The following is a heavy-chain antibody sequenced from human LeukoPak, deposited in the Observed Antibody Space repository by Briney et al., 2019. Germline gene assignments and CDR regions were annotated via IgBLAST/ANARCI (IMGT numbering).Heavy chain of an antibody. CDR3: ARDQSDYYGSGSYSEGSY. V-gene: IGHV3-30-3*01. CDR1: GFTFSNYA. CDR2: ISDDGSRQ. D-gene: IGHD3-10*01. J-gene: IGHJ4*02. Sequence: GRSLRLSCAATGFTFSNYAIHWGRQAPGKGLEWVAFISDDGSRQHYADSVKGRFTISRDNAKNSLYLQMNGLRDEDTAVYYCARDQSDYYGSGSYSEGSYWGQGTLVTVSS.